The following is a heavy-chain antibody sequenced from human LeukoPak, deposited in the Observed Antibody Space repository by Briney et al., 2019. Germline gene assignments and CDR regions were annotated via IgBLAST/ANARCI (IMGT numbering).Heavy chain of an antibody. CDR3: ARAPNYYDSTSFDP. CDR1: GGSISSGDHY. V-gene: IGHV4-30-4*01. Sequence: SETLSLTCTVSGGSISSGDHYWSWIRQPPGKGLEWIGYIYYSGSTYYNPSLKSRVTISVDTSKNQFSLKLSSVTAADTAVYYCARAPNYYDSTSFDPWGQGTLVTVSS. CDR2: IYYSGST. D-gene: IGHD3-22*01. J-gene: IGHJ5*02.